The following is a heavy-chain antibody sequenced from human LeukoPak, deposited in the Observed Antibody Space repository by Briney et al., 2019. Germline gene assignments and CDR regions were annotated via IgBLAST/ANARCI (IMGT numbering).Heavy chain of an antibody. D-gene: IGHD3-22*01. J-gene: IGHJ4*02. CDR1: GGSISSTIYY. Sequence: PSETLSLTCTVSGGSISSTIYYWGWIRQPPGKGLEWIGSIYYSGSTYYNPSLKSRVTISVDTSKNQFYLQMSSVTAEDTAVYYCARHGPRYYYDTSGYYYFDYWGQGTLVTVSS. CDR3: ARHGPRYYYDTSGYYYFDY. CDR2: IYYSGST. V-gene: IGHV4-39*01.